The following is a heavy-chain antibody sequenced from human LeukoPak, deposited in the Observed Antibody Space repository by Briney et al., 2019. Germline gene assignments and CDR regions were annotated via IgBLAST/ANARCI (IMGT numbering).Heavy chain of an antibody. D-gene: IGHD1-20*01. Sequence: GGSLRPSCAASGFTFSNYAMSWVRQAPGKGLEWVSSISASGDSTYFPDSVRGRCTISRDNSKNTLYLQMNSLRAEDTAVYYCAKNRGNWYYFDYWGQGTLVTVSS. V-gene: IGHV3-23*01. CDR2: ISASGDST. CDR1: GFTFSNYA. CDR3: AKNRGNWYYFDY. J-gene: IGHJ4*02.